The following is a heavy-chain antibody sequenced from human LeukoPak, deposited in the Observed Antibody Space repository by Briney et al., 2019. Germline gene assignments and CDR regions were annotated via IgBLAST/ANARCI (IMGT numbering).Heavy chain of an antibody. CDR2: VYWNDNK. CDR1: GFSLSTTGVG. CDR3: AHRRPPLPTAEDWFVP. D-gene: IGHD2-2*01. V-gene: IGHV2-5*01. Sequence: SGPTLVNPTQTLTLTCTFSGFSLSTTGVGVGWFRQPPGKALEWLALVYWNDNKYYSPSLKNRLTITKDTSENQVVLTMTNMDPVDTATYYCAHRRPPLPTAEDWFVPWGQGILVSVSS. J-gene: IGHJ5*02.